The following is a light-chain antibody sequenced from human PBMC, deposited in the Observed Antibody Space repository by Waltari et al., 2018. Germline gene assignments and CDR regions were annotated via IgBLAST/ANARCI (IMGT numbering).Light chain of an antibody. V-gene: IGLV2-14*01. CDR3: SSYRANSPVV. CDR1: SRDVGGYNY. Sequence: QSALTQPASVSGSPGQSITISRTGTSRDVGGYNYVSWYQHHPGKAPKLIIYEVTNRPSGLSGRFSGSKSGNTASLTISGLQAEDEADYYCSSYRANSPVVFGGGTKLTVL. CDR2: EVT. J-gene: IGLJ2*01.